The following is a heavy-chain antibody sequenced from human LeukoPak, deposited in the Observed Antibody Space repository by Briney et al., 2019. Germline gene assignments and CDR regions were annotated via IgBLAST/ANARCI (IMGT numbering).Heavy chain of an antibody. CDR2: INLSGST. CDR3: ASPFKGSGWYTS. D-gene: IGHD6-19*01. J-gene: IGHJ5*02. Sequence: PSETLSLTCAVYGGSFSGYYWSSIRQPPGNWLELIGEINLSGSTNYNPSRKSRVTISVDTSKNQFSLKLSSVTAADTAVYYCASPFKGSGWYTSWGQGTLVTVSS. V-gene: IGHV4-34*01. CDR1: GGSFSGYY.